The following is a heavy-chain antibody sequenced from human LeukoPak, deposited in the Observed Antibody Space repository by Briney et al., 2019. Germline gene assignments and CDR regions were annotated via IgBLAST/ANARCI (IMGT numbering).Heavy chain of an antibody. D-gene: IGHD6-19*01. J-gene: IGHJ6*03. CDR1: GFTFSSYW. CDR2: IKQDGSEK. Sequence: GGSLRLSCAASGFTFSSYWMSWVRQAPGKGLEWVANIKQDGSEKYYVDSVKGRFTISRDNAKNSLYLQMNSLRAEDTAVYYCARGLSGWYRYMDVWGKGTTVTVSS. V-gene: IGHV3-7*01. CDR3: ARGLSGWYRYMDV.